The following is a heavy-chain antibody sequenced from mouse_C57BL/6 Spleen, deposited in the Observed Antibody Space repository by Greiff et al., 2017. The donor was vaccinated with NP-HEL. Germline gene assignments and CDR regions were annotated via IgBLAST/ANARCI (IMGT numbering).Heavy chain of an antibody. J-gene: IGHJ1*03. D-gene: IGHD2-2*01. CDR3: ARIWLRAPYWYVEV. V-gene: IGHV1-18*01. Sequence: VQLKESGPELVKPGASVKIPCKASGYTFTDYNMDWVKQSHGKSLEWIGDINPNNGGTIYNQKFKGKATLTVDKSSSTAYIELRSLTSEDTAVYYCARIWLRAPYWYVEVWGTGTPVTVSS. CDR2: INPNNGGT. CDR1: GYTFTDYN.